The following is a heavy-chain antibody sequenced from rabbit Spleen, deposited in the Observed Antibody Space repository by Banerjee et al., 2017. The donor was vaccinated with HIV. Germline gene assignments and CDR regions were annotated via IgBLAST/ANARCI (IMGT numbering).Heavy chain of an antibody. CDR2: IVAGSSDST. D-gene: IGHD4-1*01. J-gene: IGHJ4*01. Sequence: QSLEESGGDLVKPGASLTLTCTASGFSFSSSYWICWVREAPGKGLEWIACIVAGSSDSTYYASWAKGRFTISRPSSTTVTLQMTSLTAADTATYFCAREASSGWGIVSFYFSLWGQGTLVTVS. CDR1: GFSFSSSYW. V-gene: IGHV1S40*01. CDR3: AREASSGWGIVSFYFSL.